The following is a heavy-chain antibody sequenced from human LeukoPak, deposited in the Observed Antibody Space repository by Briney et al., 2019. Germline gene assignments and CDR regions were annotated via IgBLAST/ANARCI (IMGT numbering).Heavy chain of an antibody. Sequence: GGSLRLSCAASGFTFSSYSMNWVRQAPGKGLEWVSYISSSSSTIYYADSVKGRFTISRDNAKNSLYLQMNILRAEDTTLYYCAKGADILTGHTYYFDYWGQGTLVTVSS. J-gene: IGHJ4*02. D-gene: IGHD3-9*01. CDR3: AKGADILTGHTYYFDY. CDR1: GFTFSSYS. V-gene: IGHV3-48*04. CDR2: ISSSSSTI.